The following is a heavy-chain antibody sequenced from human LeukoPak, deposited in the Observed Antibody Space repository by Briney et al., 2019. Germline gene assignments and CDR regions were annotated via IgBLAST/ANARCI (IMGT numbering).Heavy chain of an antibody. D-gene: IGHD6-6*01. J-gene: IGHJ3*02. V-gene: IGHV3-23*01. Sequence: GGSLRLSCAASGFTFSSYAMSWVRQAPGKGLEWVSSGSGGSTYYADSVKGRFTISRDNSKNTLYLQMNSLRAEDTAVYYCARDSSSSSAFDIWGQGTMVTVSS. CDR2: SGSGGST. CDR3: ARDSSSSSAFDI. CDR1: GFTFSSYA.